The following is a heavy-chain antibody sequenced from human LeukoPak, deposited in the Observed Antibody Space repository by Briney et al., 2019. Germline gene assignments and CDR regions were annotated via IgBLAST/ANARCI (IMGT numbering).Heavy chain of an antibody. J-gene: IGHJ5*02. CDR1: GFTFSSYS. CDR3: PREESSSWYGGDWFDP. CDR2: ISSSSSYI. V-gene: IGHV3-21*01. Sequence: GGSLRLSCAASGFTFSSYSMNWVPQAPGKGLEWVSSISSSSSYIYYADSVKGRFTISRDNAENSLYLQMNSLRAEDTAVYYCPREESSSWYGGDWFDPWGPGTLVTVSS. D-gene: IGHD6-13*01.